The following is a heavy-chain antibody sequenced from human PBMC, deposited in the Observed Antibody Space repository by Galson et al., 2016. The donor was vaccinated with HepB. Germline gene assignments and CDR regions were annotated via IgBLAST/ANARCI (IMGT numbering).Heavy chain of an antibody. CDR3: ARRRTSGYYPWYFDL. V-gene: IGHV5-51*01. J-gene: IGHJ2*01. CDR1: GYSFTSYW. D-gene: IGHD3-22*01. CDR2: IQLIDSHT. Sequence: QSGAEVKKPGESLKISCKGSGYSFTSYWIGWVRQLPGKGLEWMGIIQLIDSHTRYSPSFQGHVTISADNSISTAYLQWSSLKASDTAMYYCARRRTSGYYPWYFDLWGSGTLVIVTS.